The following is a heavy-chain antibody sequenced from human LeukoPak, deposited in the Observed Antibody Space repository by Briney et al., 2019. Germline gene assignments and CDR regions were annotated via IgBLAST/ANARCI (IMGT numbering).Heavy chain of an antibody. Sequence: ASVKVSCKASGYTFTSVGLSWVRQAPGQGPEWMGRISAYNGDTNYAPRMQGRVTMTTDTTTSTAYMELSSLRSEDTAMYYCARPRQRYCSGGTCYSRDGFDIWGQGTMVTVSS. CDR1: GYTFTSVG. J-gene: IGHJ3*02. D-gene: IGHD2-15*01. CDR3: ARPRQRYCSGGTCYSRDGFDI. V-gene: IGHV1-18*01. CDR2: ISAYNGDT.